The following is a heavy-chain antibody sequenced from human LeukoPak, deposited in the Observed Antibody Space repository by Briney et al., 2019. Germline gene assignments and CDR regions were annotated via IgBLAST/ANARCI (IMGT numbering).Heavy chain of an antibody. CDR1: GFTFINAW. V-gene: IGHV3-15*01. Sequence: GGSLRLSCAASGFTFINAWMSWVRQAPGKGLEWVGRIRTKTDGGTTEYAAPVKGRFSISRDDSKNTVYLQMNSLKTEDTGVYYCTTLAVAKTGDHWGQGTLVTVSS. J-gene: IGHJ4*02. CDR3: TTLAVAKTGDH. D-gene: IGHD6-19*01. CDR2: IRTKTDGGTT.